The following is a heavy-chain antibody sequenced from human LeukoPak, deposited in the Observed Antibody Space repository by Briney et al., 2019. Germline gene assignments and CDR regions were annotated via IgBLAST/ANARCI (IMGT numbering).Heavy chain of an antibody. CDR3: ARVLRYCSGGNCYSGGLGYMDV. D-gene: IGHD2-15*01. Sequence: GGSLRLSCAASGFTFSDYNMRWIRQAPGKGLEWVSSISRSGSTKYYADSVKGRFTISRDNAKNSLYLQMNSLRAEDTAVYYCARVLRYCSGGNCYSGGLGYMDVWGKGTTVTISS. CDR1: GFTFSDYN. CDR2: ISRSGSTK. V-gene: IGHV3-11*01. J-gene: IGHJ6*03.